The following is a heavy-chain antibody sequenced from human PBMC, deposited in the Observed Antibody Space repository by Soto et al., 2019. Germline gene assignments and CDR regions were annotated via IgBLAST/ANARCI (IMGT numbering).Heavy chain of an antibody. J-gene: IGHJ4*02. V-gene: IGHV4-31*11. D-gene: IGHD4-17*01. CDR3: ATRTTVTTFDY. CDR1: GASVTRAGSY. CDR2: IYFDGTT. Sequence: VQLQESGPGLVKPSQTLSLTCDVSGASVTRAGSYWGWIRQRPGQGLEWIGYIYFDGTTYYNPSLKSRVIISADTSRIQFSLSLSFLTTADTAVYYCATRTTVTTFDYWGQGTLVSVSS.